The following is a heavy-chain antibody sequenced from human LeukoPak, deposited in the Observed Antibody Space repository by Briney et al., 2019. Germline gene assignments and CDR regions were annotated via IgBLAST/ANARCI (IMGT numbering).Heavy chain of an antibody. CDR1: GGSISSYY. Sequence: PSETLSLTCTVSGGSISSYYWSWIRQPPGKGLEWIGEINHSGSTNYNPSLKSRVTISVDTSKNQFSLKLSSVTAADTAVYYCARGVGITGHYFDYWGQGTLVTVSS. CDR2: INHSGST. V-gene: IGHV4-34*01. D-gene: IGHD1-20*01. CDR3: ARGVGITGHYFDY. J-gene: IGHJ4*02.